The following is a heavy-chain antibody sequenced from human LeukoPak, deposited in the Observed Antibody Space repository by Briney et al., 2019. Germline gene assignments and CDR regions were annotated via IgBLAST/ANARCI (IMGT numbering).Heavy chain of an antibody. Sequence: PSETLSLTCAVSGASISGSGYYLGWIRQPPGKGLEWIGEINHSGSTNYNPSLKSRVTISLGTSKNQFSLRLSSVTAADTAVYYCTYSGSNYPDYWGQGTLVTVSS. CDR3: TYSGSNYPDY. CDR1: GASISGSGYY. CDR2: INHSGST. J-gene: IGHJ4*02. D-gene: IGHD1-26*01. V-gene: IGHV4-39*07.